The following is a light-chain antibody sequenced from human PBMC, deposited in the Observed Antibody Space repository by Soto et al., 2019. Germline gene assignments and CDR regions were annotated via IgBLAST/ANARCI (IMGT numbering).Light chain of an antibody. Sequence: EIVLTQSPGTLSLSPGERGTLSCRASQRFGSSNLAWYQQKPGQAPRLLIYSTSSRATGIPDRFSGSGSGTDFTLTISRLESEDFAVYYCQQYGNSPWTFGQGTKVEI. CDR2: STS. J-gene: IGKJ1*01. CDR3: QQYGNSPWT. V-gene: IGKV3-20*01. CDR1: QRFGSSN.